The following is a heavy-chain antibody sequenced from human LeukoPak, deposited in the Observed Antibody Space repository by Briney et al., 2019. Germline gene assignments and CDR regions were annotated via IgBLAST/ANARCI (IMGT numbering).Heavy chain of an antibody. CDR2: IYYSGST. CDR1: GGSISSYY. Sequence: SETLSLTCTVSGGSISSYYWSWIRQPPGKGLEWIGYIYYSGSTNYNPSLKNRVTISVDTSKNQFSLKLSSVTAADTAVYYCARTQQWLSPFDYWGQGTLVTVSS. J-gene: IGHJ4*02. CDR3: ARTQQWLSPFDY. V-gene: IGHV4-59*01. D-gene: IGHD6-19*01.